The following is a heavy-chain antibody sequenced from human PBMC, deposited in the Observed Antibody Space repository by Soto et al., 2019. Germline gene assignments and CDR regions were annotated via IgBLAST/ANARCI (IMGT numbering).Heavy chain of an antibody. Sequence: GESLRISCQAAGDSFTAYWITWVRQMPGKGLEWMATIDPSDSYVDYSPSFRGHVTFSVDRSITTVYLQWNSLKASDSAMYFCTRRASSSFYHFDFWGQGALVTVSS. J-gene: IGHJ4*02. CDR2: IDPSDSYV. V-gene: IGHV5-10-1*01. CDR3: TRRASSSFYHFDF. CDR1: GDSFTAYW. D-gene: IGHD2-2*01.